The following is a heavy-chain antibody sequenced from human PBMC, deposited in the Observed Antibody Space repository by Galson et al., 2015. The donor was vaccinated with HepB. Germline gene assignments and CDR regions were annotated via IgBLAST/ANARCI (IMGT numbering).Heavy chain of an antibody. CDR2: IYYGGRT. CDR3: ARPLVLNGRCNPWVGPFHI. CDR1: GVSISSSLYY. D-gene: IGHD2-8*01. J-gene: IGHJ3*02. Sequence: SETLSLTCAVSGVSISSSLYYWGWIRQSPKKGLEWIGSIYYGGRTYFSPSLQGRVAMSVDTSKNQLSLTLSSVTAADTAVYYCARPLVLNGRCNPWVGPFHIWGHGTMVTVSA. V-gene: IGHV4-39*01.